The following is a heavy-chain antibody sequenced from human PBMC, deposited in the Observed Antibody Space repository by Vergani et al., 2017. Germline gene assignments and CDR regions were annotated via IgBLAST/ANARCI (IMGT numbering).Heavy chain of an antibody. D-gene: IGHD4-17*01. CDR2: IYYSGST. V-gene: IGHV4-61*01. J-gene: IGHJ6*03. Sequence: QVQLQKSGPGLVKPSETMSLTCTVSGGSVSSGSYYWSWIRQPPGKGLEWIGYIYYSGSTNYNPSLKSRVTISVDTSKNQFSLKLSSVTAADTAVYYCARAELLRKYYGDDYYYYMDVWGKGTTVTVSS. CDR3: ARAELLRKYYGDDYYYYMDV. CDR1: GGSVSSGSYY.